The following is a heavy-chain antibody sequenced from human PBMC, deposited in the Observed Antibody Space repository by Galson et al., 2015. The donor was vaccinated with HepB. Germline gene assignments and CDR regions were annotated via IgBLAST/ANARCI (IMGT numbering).Heavy chain of an antibody. V-gene: IGHV3-23*01. CDR3: AKEDEVLPAGGTFDL. D-gene: IGHD2-2*01. CDR2: ISGSGGST. J-gene: IGHJ4*02. CDR1: EFTFSSYA. Sequence: SLRLSCAASEFTFSSYAMSWVRQAPGKGLEWVSAISGSGGSTYYADSVKGRFTISRDNPKNTLYLQMNSLRAEDTAIYYCAKEDEVLPAGGTFDLWGQGTLVTVSS.